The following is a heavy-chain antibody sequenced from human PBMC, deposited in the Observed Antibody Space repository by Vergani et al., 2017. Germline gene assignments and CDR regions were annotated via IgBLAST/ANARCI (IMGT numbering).Heavy chain of an antibody. CDR3: ATKSCGTPGCQIGYFME. V-gene: IGHV3-30*03. J-gene: IGHJ1*01. CDR2: ISYDGTQK. Sequence: QVQLVESGGGVVQPGRSLRLSCAASGFTFSYYGMHWVRQAPGKGLEWVAVISYDGTQKYYADSVKGRFTISRDNSKSTLYLQMNSLRTEDTAVYYCATKSCGTPGCQIGYFMEWGQGTLVTVSS. CDR1: GFTFSYYG. D-gene: IGHD1-1*01.